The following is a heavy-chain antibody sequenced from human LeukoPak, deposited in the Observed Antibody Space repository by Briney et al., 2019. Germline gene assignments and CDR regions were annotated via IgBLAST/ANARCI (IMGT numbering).Heavy chain of an antibody. Sequence: PSETLSLTCAVYGGSFSGYYWSWIRQPAGKGLEWIGEINHIGSNNYNPSLKSRVTISGDMSKNQFSLKLSSVPAADTAVYYCARHWTYYDYVWGSYRPYYFDYWGQGTLVTVSS. CDR1: GGSFSGYY. D-gene: IGHD3-16*02. J-gene: IGHJ4*02. CDR2: INHIGSN. CDR3: ARHWTYYDYVWGSYRPYYFDY. V-gene: IGHV4-34*01.